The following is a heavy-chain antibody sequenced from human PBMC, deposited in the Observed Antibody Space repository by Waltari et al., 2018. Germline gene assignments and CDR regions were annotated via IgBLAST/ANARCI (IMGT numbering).Heavy chain of an antibody. CDR1: GFPFRRFW. Sequence: EVQLVESGGGLVQPGGSPRLSCAASGFPFRRFWMYWVRKAPGTGLAWVSHITSDGSNTGYADSVKGRFTISRDNAKNTLYMEMNSLRDEDTAVYYCVRDRGMDAWGQGTTVTVSS. CDR2: ITSDGSNT. J-gene: IGHJ6*02. V-gene: IGHV3-74*01. CDR3: VRDRGMDA.